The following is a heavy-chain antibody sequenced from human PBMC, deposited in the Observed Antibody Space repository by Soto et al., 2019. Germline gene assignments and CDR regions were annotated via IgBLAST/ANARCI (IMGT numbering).Heavy chain of an antibody. CDR2: ISYDGIYK. CDR3: ESDCSSHSCYRQGGMDV. CDR1: GFSLNSYA. Sequence: QVQLVESGGGVVQPGRSLTLSCAASGFSLNSYAMHWVRQAPGKGLEWVAVISYDGIYKLYGDSVKGRFTISRDNSKNTVSLQMDSLRTEDPAVYYCESDCSSHSCYRQGGMDVWGQGTTVTVSS. J-gene: IGHJ6*02. V-gene: IGHV3-30-3*01. D-gene: IGHD2-2*02.